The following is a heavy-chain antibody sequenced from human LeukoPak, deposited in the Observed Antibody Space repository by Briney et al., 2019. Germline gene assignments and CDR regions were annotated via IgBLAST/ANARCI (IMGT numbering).Heavy chain of an antibody. J-gene: IGHJ3*01. CDR2: IYYSGST. D-gene: IGHD3-10*01. Sequence: SQTLSLTCTVSGGSISSGGYYWSWTRQHPGKGLEWIGYIYYSGSTYYNPSLKSRVTISVDTSKNQFSLKLSSVTAADTAVYYCAREAYRSGFGCWGQGTMVTVSS. V-gene: IGHV4-31*03. CDR3: AREAYRSGFGC. CDR1: GGSISSGGYY.